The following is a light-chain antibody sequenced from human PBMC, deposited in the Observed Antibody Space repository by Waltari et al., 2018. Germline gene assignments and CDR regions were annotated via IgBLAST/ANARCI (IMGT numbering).Light chain of an antibody. CDR2: KAS. Sequence: DIQMTQSPATLSASVGDRVTISCRASQSISSWLAWYQQKPGKAPKILIFKASFLESGVPSRFSGSGSGTEFSLTISSLQPEDFATYYCQQLNSYPRSFGQGTKLEIK. V-gene: IGKV1-5*03. J-gene: IGKJ2*03. CDR1: QSISSW. CDR3: QQLNSYPRS.